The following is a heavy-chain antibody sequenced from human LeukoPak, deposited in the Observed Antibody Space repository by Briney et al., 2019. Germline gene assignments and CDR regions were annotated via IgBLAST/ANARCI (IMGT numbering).Heavy chain of an antibody. D-gene: IGHD6-6*01. CDR2: MNPNSGNT. J-gene: IGHJ5*02. CDR1: GYTFTSYD. V-gene: IGHV1-8*01. Sequence: ASVKASCKASGYTFTSYDINWVRQATGQGLEWMGWMNPNSGNTGYAQKFQGRVTMTRNTSISTAYMELSSLRSEDTAVYYCAREVWSSSNWFDPWGQGTLVTVSS. CDR3: AREVWSSSNWFDP.